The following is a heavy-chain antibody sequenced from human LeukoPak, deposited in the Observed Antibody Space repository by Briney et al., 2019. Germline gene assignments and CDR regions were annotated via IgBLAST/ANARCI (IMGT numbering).Heavy chain of an antibody. D-gene: IGHD6-13*01. CDR2: ISGSGGST. Sequence: GGSLRLFCAASGFTFSRFAMSWVRQAPGKGLEWVSAISGSGGSTYYADSVKGRFTISRDNSKNTLYLQMNSLRAEDTAVYYCAKSPHGSWWYYFDYWGQGTLVTVSS. CDR3: AKSPHGSWWYYFDY. CDR1: GFTFSRFA. V-gene: IGHV3-23*01. J-gene: IGHJ4*02.